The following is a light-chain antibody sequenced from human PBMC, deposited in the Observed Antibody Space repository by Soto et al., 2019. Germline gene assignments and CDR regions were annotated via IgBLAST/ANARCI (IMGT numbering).Light chain of an antibody. CDR3: FSFTTDWTHV. Sequence: QSVLTQPASVSGSPGQSITISCTGTSSDVGGYDYVSWYQLHPGKAPKLMVFEVSNRPSGVSNRFSGSKSGTAASLTISGLQTEDEADYFCFSFTTDWTHVFGTGTKVTVL. CDR2: EVS. CDR1: SSDVGGYDY. V-gene: IGLV2-14*01. J-gene: IGLJ1*01.